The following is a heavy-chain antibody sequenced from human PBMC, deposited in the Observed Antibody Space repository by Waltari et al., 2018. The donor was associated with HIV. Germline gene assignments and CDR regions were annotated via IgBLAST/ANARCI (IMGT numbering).Heavy chain of an antibody. J-gene: IGHJ5*02. Sequence: QLQLQESGPGVVKPLETLSLTCTVSGGFFRSSDYYWDWIPQSPGRGQEWIGNSQYGGNTIYNPSLESRVSMSIDTSRGQFSLTLKDVTAADTAVYFCARRGNYRAAEYNYFGPWGQGIQVIVSS. CDR3: ARRGNYRAAEYNYFGP. CDR2: SQYGGNT. D-gene: IGHD1-7*01. V-gene: IGHV4-39*01. CDR1: GGFFRSSDYY.